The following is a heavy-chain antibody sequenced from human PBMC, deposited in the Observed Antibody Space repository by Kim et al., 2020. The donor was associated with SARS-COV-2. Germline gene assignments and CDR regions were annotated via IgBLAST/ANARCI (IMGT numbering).Heavy chain of an antibody. J-gene: IGHJ5*02. CDR3: AKELDYYAEVDP. V-gene: IGHV3-30*02. Sequence: YYAHTVKGRFTISRDNSKNTLYLQMNSRRAEDTAVYYCAKELDYYAEVDPWGQGTLVTVSS. D-gene: IGHD3-10*01.